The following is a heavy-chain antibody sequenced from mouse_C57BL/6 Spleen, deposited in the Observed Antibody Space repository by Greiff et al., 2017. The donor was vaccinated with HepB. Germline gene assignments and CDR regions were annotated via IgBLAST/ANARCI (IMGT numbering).Heavy chain of an antibody. D-gene: IGHD1-1*01. V-gene: IGHV1-76*01. CDR3: AGNTTVVAPYYAMDY. J-gene: IGHJ4*01. CDR2: IYPGSGNT. CDR1: GYTFTDYY. Sequence: VQLQQSGAELVRPGASVKLSCKASGYTFTDYYINWVKQRPGQGLEWIARIYPGSGNTYYNEKFKGKATLTAEKSSSTAYMQLSSLTSEGSAVYFCAGNTTVVAPYYAMDYWGQGTSVTVSS.